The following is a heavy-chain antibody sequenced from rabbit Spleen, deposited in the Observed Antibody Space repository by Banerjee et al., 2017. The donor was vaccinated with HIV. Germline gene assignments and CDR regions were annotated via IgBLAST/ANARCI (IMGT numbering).Heavy chain of an antibody. Sequence: QSLEESGGDLVKPGASLTLTCTASGFSFSSSDYMCWVRQAPGKGLEWISCIAGSSSDFTYSATWAKGRFTCSKTSSTTVTLQMTTLTVADTATYFCASDTGSSFSSYGMDLWGPGTLVTVS. V-gene: IGHV1S40*01. CDR1: GFSFSSSDY. CDR2: IAGSSSDFT. J-gene: IGHJ6*01. CDR3: ASDTGSSFSSYGMDL. D-gene: IGHD8-1*01.